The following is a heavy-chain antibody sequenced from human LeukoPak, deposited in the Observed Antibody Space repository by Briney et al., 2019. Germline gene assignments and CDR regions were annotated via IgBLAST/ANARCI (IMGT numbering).Heavy chain of an antibody. CDR2: IIPIFGTA. CDR1: GGTFSSYA. Sequence: SVKVSCKASGGTFSSYAISWVRQAPGQGLEWMGGIIPIFGTANYAQKFQGRVTITTDESTSTAYMELSSLRSEDTAVYYCASSLRSRSSYYYMDVWGKGTTVTVSS. D-gene: IGHD5-12*01. J-gene: IGHJ6*03. V-gene: IGHV1-69*05. CDR3: ASSLRSRSSYYYMDV.